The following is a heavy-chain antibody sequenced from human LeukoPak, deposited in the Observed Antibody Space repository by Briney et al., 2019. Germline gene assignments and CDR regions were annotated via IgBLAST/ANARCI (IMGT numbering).Heavy chain of an antibody. D-gene: IGHD2-8*01. CDR2: IYHSGST. CDR1: GGSISSGGYY. V-gene: IGHV4-30-2*01. Sequence: SQTLSLTCTVSGGSISSGGYYWSWIRQPPGKGLEWIGYIYHSGSTYYNPSLKSRVTISVDRSKNQFSLKLSSVTAADTAVYYCARDDCTNGVCRFDYWGQGTLVTVSS. CDR3: ARDDCTNGVCRFDY. J-gene: IGHJ4*02.